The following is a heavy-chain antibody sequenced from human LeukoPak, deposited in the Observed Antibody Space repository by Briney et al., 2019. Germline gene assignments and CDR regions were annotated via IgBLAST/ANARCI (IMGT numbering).Heavy chain of an antibody. V-gene: IGHV4-30-4*01. D-gene: IGHD3-10*01. CDR3: ARYGSGSTWFDP. CDR2: INYSGST. Sequence: PSETLSLTCTVSGGSISSDNYQWSWIRQPPGKGLEWIGYINYSGSTYYNPSLKSRVTISVDTSKNHFSLRLSSVTAADAAVYYCARYGSGSTWFDPWGQGTLVTVSS. CDR1: GGSISSDNYQ. J-gene: IGHJ5*02.